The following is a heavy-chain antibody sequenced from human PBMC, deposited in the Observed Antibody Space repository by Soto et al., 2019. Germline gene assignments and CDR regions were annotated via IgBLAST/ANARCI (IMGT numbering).Heavy chain of an antibody. CDR1: GFIFSDYW. V-gene: IGHV3-7*03. J-gene: IGHJ4*02. D-gene: IGHD2-21*02. Sequence: GGSLRLSCVASGFIFSDYWMTWVRQAPGKGLEWVANIKRDGSEIYDIDSVKGRFTISRDNAKNSLYLQMNSLRVDDTAVYYCARLSYGDYYFDYWGQGIPVTVSS. CDR3: ARLSYGDYYFDY. CDR2: IKRDGSEI.